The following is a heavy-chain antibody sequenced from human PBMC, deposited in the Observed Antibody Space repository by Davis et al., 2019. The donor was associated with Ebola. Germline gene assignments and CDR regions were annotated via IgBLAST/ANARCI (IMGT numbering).Heavy chain of an antibody. CDR1: GGSISSYY. J-gene: IGHJ4*02. CDR2: IYSGGST. V-gene: IGHV3-66*01. D-gene: IGHD5-12*01. CDR3: ARSFTLRSPPHY. Sequence: PGGSLRLSCTVPGGSISSYYWSWIRQPPGKGLEWVSVIYSGGSTYYADSVKGRFTISRDNSKNTLYLQMNSLRAEDTAVYYCARSFTLRSPPHYWGQGTLVTVSS.